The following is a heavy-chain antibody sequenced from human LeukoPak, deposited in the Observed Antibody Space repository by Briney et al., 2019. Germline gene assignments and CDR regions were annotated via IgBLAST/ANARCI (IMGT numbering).Heavy chain of an antibody. D-gene: IGHD2-15*01. CDR2: INHSGST. Sequence: SETLSLTCAVYGGSFSGYYWNWIRQPPGKGLEWIGEINHSGSTNYNPSLKSRVTISVDTSKNQFSLKLSSVTAADTAVYYCAGIVVVVAATLDWFDPWGQGTLVTVSS. V-gene: IGHV4-34*01. CDR3: AGIVVVVAATLDWFDP. CDR1: GGSFSGYY. J-gene: IGHJ5*02.